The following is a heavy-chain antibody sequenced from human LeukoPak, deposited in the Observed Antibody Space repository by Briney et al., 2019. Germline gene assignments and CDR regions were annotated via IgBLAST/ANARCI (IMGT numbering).Heavy chain of an antibody. CDR1: GVSISSSNYY. CDR2: IYNSGST. Sequence: SETLSLTCTVSGVSISSSNYYWGWIRQPPGKGLEWIGYIYNSGSTNYNPSLKSRVTISVDTSKNQFSLKLSSVTAADTAMYYCARDSSDGNYFDYWGQGTLVTVSS. V-gene: IGHV4-61*01. CDR3: ARDSSDGNYFDY. J-gene: IGHJ4*02.